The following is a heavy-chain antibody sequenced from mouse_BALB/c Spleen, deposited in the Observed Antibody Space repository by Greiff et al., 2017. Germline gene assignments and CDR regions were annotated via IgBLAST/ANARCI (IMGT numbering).Heavy chain of an antibody. J-gene: IGHJ3*01. V-gene: IGHV5-9-1*01. CDR1: GFTFSSYA. CDR3: ARDGKAWFAY. Sequence: DVMLVESGGGLVKPGGSLKLSCAASGFTFSSYAMSWVRQTPEKRLEWVATISSGGSYTYYPDSVKGRFTISRDNAKNTLYLQMSSLRSEDTAMYYCARDGKAWFAYWGQGTLVTVSA. CDR2: ISSGGSYT.